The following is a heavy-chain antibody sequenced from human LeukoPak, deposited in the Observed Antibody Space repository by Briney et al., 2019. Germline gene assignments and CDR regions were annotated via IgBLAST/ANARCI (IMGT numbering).Heavy chain of an antibody. J-gene: IGHJ4*02. CDR3: AKGDYSDSSGYWDY. V-gene: IGHV3-23*01. D-gene: IGHD3-22*01. CDR1: GFSFSNYA. CDR2: ISDSGTST. Sequence: GGSPRLSCAASGFSFSNYAMTWVRQAPGKGLEWVSSISDSGTSTYYADSVKGRFTISRDNSKNTLFLSMNRLRADDTAVYFCAKGDYSDSSGYWDYWGQGVLVTVS.